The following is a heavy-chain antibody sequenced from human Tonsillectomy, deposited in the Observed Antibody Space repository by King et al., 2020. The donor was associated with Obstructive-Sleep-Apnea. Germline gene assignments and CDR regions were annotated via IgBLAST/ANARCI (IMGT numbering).Heavy chain of an antibody. CDR1: GFSFSDSA. J-gene: IGHJ4*02. CDR3: VKPSCSGSCCYTDY. V-gene: IGHV3-73*01. D-gene: IGHD2-15*01. CDR2: IRSKANSYAT. Sequence: QLVQSGGGLVQPGGSLKLSCAASGFSFSDSAMHWVRQASGKGREWVGRIRSKANSYATAYAASVKGRFTISRDDSKNTAYLQMNSLETDETAAYYWVKPSCSGSCCYTDYWGQGTLVTVSS.